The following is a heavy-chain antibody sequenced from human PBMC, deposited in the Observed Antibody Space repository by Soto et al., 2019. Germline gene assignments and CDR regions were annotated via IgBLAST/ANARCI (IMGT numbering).Heavy chain of an antibody. V-gene: IGHV3-23*01. CDR1: GFTFSNYV. J-gene: IGHJ4*02. CDR2: ISDSGGTT. D-gene: IGHD6-19*01. Sequence: EVQLLESGGNLVQPGGSLRLSCVASGFTFSNYVMSWVRQAPGNGLEWVSGISDSGGTTYSADFVKGRFTISRDNSKNTLYLQMNTLRAADTAVDSCAKGWQVRGGQFDWWSRGTLVAVFS. CDR3: AKGWQVRGGQFDW.